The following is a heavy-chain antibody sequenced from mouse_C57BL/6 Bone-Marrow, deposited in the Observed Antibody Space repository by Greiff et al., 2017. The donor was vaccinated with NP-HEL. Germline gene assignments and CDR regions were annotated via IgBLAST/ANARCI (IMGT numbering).Heavy chain of an antibody. V-gene: IGHV3-8*01. CDR1: GYSITSDY. CDR2: ISYSGST. CDR3: ARKRLDYGSSYVESVLYFDV. J-gene: IGHJ1*03. Sequence: EVQLVESGPGLAKPSQTLSLTCSVTGYSITSDYWNWIRKFPGNKLEYMGYISYSGSTYYNPSLKSRISITRDTSKNQYYLQLNSVTTEDTATYYCARKRLDYGSSYVESVLYFDVWGTGTTVTVSS. D-gene: IGHD1-1*01.